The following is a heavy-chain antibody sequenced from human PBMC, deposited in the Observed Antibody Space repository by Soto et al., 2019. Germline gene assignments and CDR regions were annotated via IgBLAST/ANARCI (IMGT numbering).Heavy chain of an antibody. Sequence: SETLSLTCTVSGGSISSYRWSWIRQPAGKGLEWIGRLNTYGNTHYNPSLKSRVTVSVDTSRNQFFLTLRSVTAADSAVYHCGRESGETWDYEASWGQGTPVTV. D-gene: IGHD1-7*01. J-gene: IGHJ5*02. V-gene: IGHV4-4*07. CDR1: GGSISSYR. CDR2: LNTYGNT. CDR3: GRESGETWDYEAS.